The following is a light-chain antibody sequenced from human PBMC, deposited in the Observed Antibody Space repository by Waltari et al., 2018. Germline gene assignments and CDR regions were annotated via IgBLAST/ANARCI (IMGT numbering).Light chain of an antibody. CDR1: QSVRRSY. J-gene: IGKJ1*01. CDR2: GAS. CDR3: QQYGSSLGT. Sequence: ENVLTQSPGTLSLSPGERATLSCRAGQSVRRSYLAWYQKKPGQAPRLLFYGASSRATGIPDRFSGSGSVTDFTLTISRLEPEDFAVYYCQQYGSSLGTFGQGTNVEIK. V-gene: IGKV3-20*01.